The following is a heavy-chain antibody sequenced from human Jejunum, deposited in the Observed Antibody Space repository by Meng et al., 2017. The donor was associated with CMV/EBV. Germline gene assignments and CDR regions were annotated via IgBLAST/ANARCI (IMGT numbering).Heavy chain of an antibody. CDR2: IYYSGSA. V-gene: IGHV4-39*07. J-gene: IGHJ5*02. Sequence: IKTRGYYWGWIRQPPGQAQEWIASIYYSGSAYQNPSLKSRVAISVDTPKNQFFLKLNSVTAADTAMYYCARSDGFGEETGTFEMGFDPWGQGILVTVSS. D-gene: IGHD3-10*01. CDR1: IKTRGYY. CDR3: ARSDGFGEETGTFEMGFDP.